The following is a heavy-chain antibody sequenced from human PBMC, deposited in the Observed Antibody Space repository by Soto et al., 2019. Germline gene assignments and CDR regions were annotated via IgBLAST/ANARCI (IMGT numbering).Heavy chain of an antibody. CDR3: ARDFVRYGMDV. Sequence: PSETLSLTCTVSGGSISSYYWSWIWQPPGKGLEWIGYIYYSGSTNYNPSLKSRVTISVDTSKNQFSLKLSSVTAADTAVYYCARDFVRYGMDVWGQGTTVTVSS. CDR2: IYYSGST. J-gene: IGHJ6*02. D-gene: IGHD3-3*01. V-gene: IGHV4-59*01. CDR1: GGSISSYY.